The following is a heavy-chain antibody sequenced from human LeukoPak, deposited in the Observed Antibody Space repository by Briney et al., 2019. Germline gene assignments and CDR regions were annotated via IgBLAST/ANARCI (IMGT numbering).Heavy chain of an antibody. D-gene: IGHD2-8*02. CDR1: GGSFNSYY. CDR2: INHSGST. J-gene: IGHJ3*02. V-gene: IGHV4-34*01. Sequence: PSETLSFTCAVYGGSFNSYYCSWIRQPPGKGLEWIGEINHSGSTNYNPSLKSRVTTSVDTSKNQFSLKLSSVTAADTAVYYCARMTAGGFDIWGRGTMVTVSS. CDR3: ARMTAGGFDI.